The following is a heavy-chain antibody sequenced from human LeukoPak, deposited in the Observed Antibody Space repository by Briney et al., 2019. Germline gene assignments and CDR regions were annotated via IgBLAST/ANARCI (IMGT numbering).Heavy chain of an antibody. CDR1: GFTFDNYW. CDR2: IKQDGSEK. CDR3: ARGILRYFDWLPSYFDY. V-gene: IGHV3-7*01. J-gene: IGHJ4*02. Sequence: QAGGSLRLSCAASGFTFDNYWMSWVRQAPGKGLEWVANIKQDGSEKYYVDSVKGRFTISRDDAKNSLYLQMNSLRAEDTAVYYCARGILRYFDWLPSYFDYWGQGTLVTVSS. D-gene: IGHD3-9*01.